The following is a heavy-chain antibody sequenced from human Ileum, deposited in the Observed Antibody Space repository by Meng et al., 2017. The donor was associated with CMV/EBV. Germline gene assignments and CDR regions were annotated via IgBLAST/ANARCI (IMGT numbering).Heavy chain of an antibody. V-gene: IGHV4-4*07. D-gene: IGHD3/OR15-3a*01. Sequence: QVALQESGPGLVKPSETLSLTCTVSGGSISSYYWSWIRQPAGKGLEWIGRLSTTGSTNYNPYLKSRVTMSVDTSKKQFSLRLSSVTAADTAVYYCARVSWWAGSQMIQTFDSWGQGTLVTVSS. CDR1: GGSISSYY. J-gene: IGHJ4*02. CDR3: ARVSWWAGSQMIQTFDS. CDR2: LSTTGST.